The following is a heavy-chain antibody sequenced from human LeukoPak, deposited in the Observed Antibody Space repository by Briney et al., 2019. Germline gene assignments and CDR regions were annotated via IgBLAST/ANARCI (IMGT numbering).Heavy chain of an antibody. D-gene: IGHD4-17*01. CDR2: FYYAGST. Sequence: SETLSLTCTVSGDSIRSFFWSWIRPSPGKGLEWIGFFYYAGSTNYNPSLKSRVAISVDTSKNQLSLNLNSVTAADTALYYCARLPSAGHGYFEDWGQGALVTVSS. CDR3: ARLPSAGHGYFED. CDR1: GDSIRSFF. J-gene: IGHJ4*02. V-gene: IGHV4-59*01.